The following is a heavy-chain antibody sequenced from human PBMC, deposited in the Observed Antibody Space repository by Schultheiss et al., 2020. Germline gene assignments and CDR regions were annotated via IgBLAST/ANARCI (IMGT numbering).Heavy chain of an antibody. D-gene: IGHD6-19*01. CDR2: IYYSGST. J-gene: IGHJ3*02. V-gene: IGHV4-61*08. CDR1: GGSISSGGYY. Sequence: SETLSLTCTVSGGSISSGGYYWSWIRQHPGKGLEWIGYIYYSGSTNYNPSLKSRVTISVDTSKNQFSLKLSSVTAADTAVYYCAAGSTVAGRIFDAFNIWGQGTLVTGSS. CDR3: AAGSTVAGRIFDAFNI.